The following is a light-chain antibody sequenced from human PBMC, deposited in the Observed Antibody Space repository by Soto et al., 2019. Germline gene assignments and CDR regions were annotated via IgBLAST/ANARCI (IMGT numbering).Light chain of an antibody. CDR2: GAS. CDR1: QSVSSN. CDR3: QQYNNWPRT. J-gene: IGKJ1*01. V-gene: IGKV3-15*01. Sequence: EFVMPQSPASLSLSSGERATLSCRASQSVSSNLAWYQQKPGQAPRLLIYGASTRATGIPARFSGSGSGTEFTLTISSLQSEDFAVYYCQQYNNWPRTFGQGTKVDI.